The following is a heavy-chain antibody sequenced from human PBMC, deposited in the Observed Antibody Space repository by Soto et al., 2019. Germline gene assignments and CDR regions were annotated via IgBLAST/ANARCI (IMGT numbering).Heavy chain of an antibody. Sequence: SETLSLTCAVSGGSISSSNWCSWVRQPPVKGLDWIGEIYHSGSKNYNPSLKSRVTISVDKSKKQFSLKLSSVTAADTAVYYLGRFYKKLVLGSLERCFDYWGQRTLVHVSS. D-gene: IGHD6-13*01. CDR1: GGSISSSNW. J-gene: IGHJ4*02. V-gene: IGHV4-4*02. CDR2: IYHSGSK. CDR3: GRFYKKLVLGSLERCFDY.